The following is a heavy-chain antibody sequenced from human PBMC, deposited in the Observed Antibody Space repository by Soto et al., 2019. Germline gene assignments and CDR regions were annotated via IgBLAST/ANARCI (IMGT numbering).Heavy chain of an antibody. V-gene: IGHV3-33*03. CDR2: IRYDGSNK. Sequence: GGSLRLSCVASGFTFSSYGMHWVRQAPGKGLEWVAVIRYDGSNKYYADSAKGRFTISRDNSKNTLYLQMNSLRAEDTAVYYCRVVVTTNFDYWGQGTLVTVSS. CDR3: RVVVTTNFDY. J-gene: IGHJ4*02. D-gene: IGHD2-15*01. CDR1: GFTFSSYG.